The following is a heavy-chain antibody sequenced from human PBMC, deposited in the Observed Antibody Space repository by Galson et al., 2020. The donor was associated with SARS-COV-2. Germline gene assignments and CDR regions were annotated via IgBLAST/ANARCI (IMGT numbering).Heavy chain of an antibody. V-gene: IGHV4-38-2*01. J-gene: IGHJ4*02. D-gene: IGHD2-15*01. CDR1: GYSISSGYY. CDR3: ARGVVAVFDY. Sequence: SQTLSLTCAVSGYSISSGYYWGWIRQPPGKGLEWIGSIYHSGSTYYNPSLKSRVTISVDTSKNQFSLKLSSVTAADTAVYYCARGVVAVFDYWGQGTLVTVSS. CDR2: IYHSGST.